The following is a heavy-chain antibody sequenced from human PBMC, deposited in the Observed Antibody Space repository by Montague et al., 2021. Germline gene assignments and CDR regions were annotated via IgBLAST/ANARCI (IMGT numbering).Heavy chain of an antibody. J-gene: IGHJ4*02. V-gene: IGHV4-31*03. CDR1: GGSISSGGFY. D-gene: IGHD3-10*01. Sequence: TLSLTCSVSGGSISSGGFYWSWIRQHPGKGPEWIGSIYDSGSTNYNPSLKSRVTMSVDKSKNQFSLKLRSVTAADTAVYYCASDRGPFDYWGQGTVVTVSS. CDR3: ASDRGPFDY. CDR2: IYDSGST.